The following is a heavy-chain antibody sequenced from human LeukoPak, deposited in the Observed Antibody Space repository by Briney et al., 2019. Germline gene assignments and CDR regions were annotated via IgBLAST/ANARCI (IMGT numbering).Heavy chain of an antibody. CDR3: ARDRNYYDSSGSPNNWFDP. V-gene: IGHV1-46*01. CDR2: INPNGGST. CDR1: GYTFTSYY. D-gene: IGHD3-22*01. J-gene: IGHJ5*02. Sequence: ASVKVSCKASGYTFTSYYMHWVRQAPGQGLEWMGIINPNGGSTSYAQKFQGRVTMTRDTSTSTVYMELSSLRSGDTAVYYCARDRNYYDSSGSPNNWFDPWGQGTLVTVSS.